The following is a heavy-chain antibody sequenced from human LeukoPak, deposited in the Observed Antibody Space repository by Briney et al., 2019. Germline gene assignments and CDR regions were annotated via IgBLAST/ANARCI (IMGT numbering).Heavy chain of an antibody. CDR2: ISWNSGSI. V-gene: IGHV3-9*01. D-gene: IGHD6-19*01. Sequence: PGGFLRLSFAALGFNFGDYGMHLVREAPGKGLGWVSGISWNSGSIGYADSVKGRFTISRDNAKNSLYLQMNSLRVEDTALYYCAKDATYSSGWTDYWGQGTLVTVSS. CDR3: AKDATYSSGWTDY. CDR1: GFNFGDYG. J-gene: IGHJ4*02.